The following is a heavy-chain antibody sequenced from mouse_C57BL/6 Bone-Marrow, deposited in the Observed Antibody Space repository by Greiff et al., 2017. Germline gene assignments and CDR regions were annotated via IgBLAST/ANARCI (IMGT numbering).Heavy chain of an antibody. J-gene: IGHJ1*03. CDR1: GYTFTSYW. CDR2: IYPGSGST. V-gene: IGHV1-55*01. D-gene: IGHD2-5*01. Sequence: QVQLQQPGAELVKPGASVKMSCKASGYTFTSYWITWVKQRPGQGLEWLGDIYPGSGSTNYNEKFKSKATLTVDTSSSTAYMQLSSLTAEDAAVYYCARPYYSNYWYIDVWGTGTTVTVSS. CDR3: ARPYYSNYWYIDV.